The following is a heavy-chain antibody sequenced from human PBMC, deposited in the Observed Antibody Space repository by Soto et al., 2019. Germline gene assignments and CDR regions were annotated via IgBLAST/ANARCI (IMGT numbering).Heavy chain of an antibody. CDR3: ARIPVDTSMIYWLDP. V-gene: IGHV1-2*02. CDR2: INPNSGGT. J-gene: IGHJ5*02. D-gene: IGHD5-18*01. CDR1: GYSFTGYY. Sequence: ASVKVSCKSSGYSFTGYYMHWVRQAPGQGLEWMGWINPNSGGTNYAQKFQGRVTMTRDTSISTAYMELTSVTAADTAVYYCARIPVDTSMIYWLDPWGQGTLVTVSS.